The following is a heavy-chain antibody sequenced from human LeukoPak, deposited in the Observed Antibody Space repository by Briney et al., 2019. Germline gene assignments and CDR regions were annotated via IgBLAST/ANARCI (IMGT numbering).Heavy chain of an antibody. D-gene: IGHD2-21*01. V-gene: IGHV4-34*01. J-gene: IGHJ5*02. CDR1: GFTFSNYN. CDR2: VYYSET. Sequence: GSLRLSCAASGFTFSNYNMNWVRQAPGKGLEWIGTVYYSETYYNPSLKSRVTISADTSKNQFSLKLSSVTAADTAVYYCARAPQRSYQHNWFDPWGQGTLVTVSS. CDR3: ARAPQRSYQHNWFDP.